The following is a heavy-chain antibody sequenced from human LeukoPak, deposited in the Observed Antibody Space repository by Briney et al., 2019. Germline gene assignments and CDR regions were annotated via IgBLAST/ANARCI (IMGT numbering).Heavy chain of an antibody. Sequence: GGSLRLSCAASGFIFTGNWIHWVRQAPGKGPGWVSRIYGDGYTNYADSVKGRFTISRDSGNNTVYLQMSSLRAEDTAVYYCATSVITRFDNWGQGTLVTVSS. D-gene: IGHD3-16*01. V-gene: IGHV3-74*01. CDR2: IYGDGYT. CDR1: GFIFTGNW. J-gene: IGHJ4*02. CDR3: ATSVITRFDN.